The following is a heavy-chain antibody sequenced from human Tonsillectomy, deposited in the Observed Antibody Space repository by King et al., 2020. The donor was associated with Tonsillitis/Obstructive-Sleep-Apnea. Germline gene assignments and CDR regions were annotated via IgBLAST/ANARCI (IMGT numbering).Heavy chain of an antibody. D-gene: IGHD3-22*01. V-gene: IGHV1-18*01. CDR3: ARDSMSHYFDSSSYYPFDY. CDR2: ISAYNGDT. J-gene: IGHJ4*02. Sequence: QAQLVQSGAEVKKSGASVKVSCKASGYTFTSYGISWVRQAPGQGLEWMGWISAYNGDTNYAQKLQGRVTMTTDTSTSTAYMELRSLRSDDTAVYYCARDSMSHYFDSSSYYPFDYWGQGTLVTVSS. CDR1: GYTFTSYG.